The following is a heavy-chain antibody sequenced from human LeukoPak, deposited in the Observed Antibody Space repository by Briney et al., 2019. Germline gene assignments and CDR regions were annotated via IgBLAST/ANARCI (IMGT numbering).Heavy chain of an antibody. J-gene: IGHJ5*02. V-gene: IGHV1-18*01. CDR1: GFTFTNYG. D-gene: IGHD3-3*01. CDR3: ARVEGSNWFDP. CDR2: VNAYNGHT. Sequence: ASVKVSCETSGFTFTNYGISWVRRAPGQGLEWMGWVNAYNGHTNYPQKLQGRVTMTTDASTSTAYMELRSLRSDDTAVYYCARVEGSNWFDPWGQGTLVTVSS.